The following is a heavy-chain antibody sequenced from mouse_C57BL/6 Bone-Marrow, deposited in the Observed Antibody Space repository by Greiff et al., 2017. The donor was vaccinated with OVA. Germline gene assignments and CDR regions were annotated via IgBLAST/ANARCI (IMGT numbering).Heavy chain of an antibody. Sequence: VQLQQPGAELVRPGSSVKLSCKASGYTFTSYWMDWVKQRPGQGLEWIGNIYPSDSETHYNQKFKDKATLTVDKSSSTAYMQLSSLTSEDSAVYYCAREGAYGNSDYWGQGTTLTVSS. CDR3: AREGAYGNSDY. V-gene: IGHV1-61*01. D-gene: IGHD2-1*01. J-gene: IGHJ2*01. CDR2: IYPSDSET. CDR1: GYTFTSYW.